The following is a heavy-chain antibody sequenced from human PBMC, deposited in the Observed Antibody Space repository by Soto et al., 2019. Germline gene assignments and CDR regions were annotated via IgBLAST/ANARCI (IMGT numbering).Heavy chain of an antibody. CDR3: ARDRAGTRTVPHITFNI. V-gene: IGHV3-11*01. CDR2: ISILGDST. Sequence: QEQLAESGGGLVKPGGSLRLSCAASGFSFNVYYMTWIRQAPGSGLEWVASISILGDSTYYADSVKGRFTISRDNVKNSLYLQMDTLRAENTAVYYCARDRAGTRTVPHITFNILGQGTTVAVAP. D-gene: IGHD2-21*01. CDR1: GFSFNVYY. J-gene: IGHJ3*02.